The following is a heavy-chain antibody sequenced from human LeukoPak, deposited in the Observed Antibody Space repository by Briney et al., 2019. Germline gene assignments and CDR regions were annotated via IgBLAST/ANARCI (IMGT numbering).Heavy chain of an antibody. D-gene: IGHD3-22*01. CDR2: IYTSGST. J-gene: IGHJ4*02. CDR3: ARDPGDYDSSGLLDY. V-gene: IGHV4-61*02. CDR1: GGSISSGSYY. Sequence: PSETLSLTCTVSGGSISSGSYYWSWIRQPAGKGLEWIGRIYTSGSTNYNPSLKSRVTISVDTSKNQFSLKLSSVTAADTAVYYCARDPGDYDSSGLLDYWGQETLVTVSS.